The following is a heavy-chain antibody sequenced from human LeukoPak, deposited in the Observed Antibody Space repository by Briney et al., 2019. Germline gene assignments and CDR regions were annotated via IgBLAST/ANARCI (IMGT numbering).Heavy chain of an antibody. V-gene: IGHV3-30*03. J-gene: IGHJ4*02. D-gene: IGHD3-10*01. Sequence: GGSLRLSCAASGVTLSPYGMHWVRQAPGKGREWVAVISYEGGTQHYADSVKGRFIISRDNPRNTLYLQMKILRTEDTAVYYCGAGDYYASGFFWGQGTLVTVSS. CDR2: ISYEGGTQ. CDR1: GVTLSPYG. CDR3: GAGDYYASGFF.